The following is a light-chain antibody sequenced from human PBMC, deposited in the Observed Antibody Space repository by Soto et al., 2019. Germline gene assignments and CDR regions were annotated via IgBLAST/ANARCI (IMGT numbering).Light chain of an antibody. CDR1: QSVSSSY. CDR3: QQYGSSRLT. CDR2: GAS. V-gene: IGKV3-20*01. J-gene: IGKJ4*01. Sequence: IVLTHSPGTLSISPDEIATLSFSASQSVSSSYLAWYQLKPGQAPRLLIYGASSRATGIPDRFSGSGSGTDFTLTISRLEPEDFAVYYCQQYGSSRLTFGGGTKVDIK.